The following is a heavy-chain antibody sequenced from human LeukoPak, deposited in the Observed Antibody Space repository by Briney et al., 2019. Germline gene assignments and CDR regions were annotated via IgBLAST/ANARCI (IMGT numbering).Heavy chain of an antibody. D-gene: IGHD7-27*01. Sequence: PSQTLSLTCAVSGGSISSGGYSWGWIRQPPGKGLEWIGYIYHSGSTYYNPSLKSRVTISVDRSKNQFSQKLSSVTAADTAVYYCARARARLGIVDYWGQGTLVTVSS. V-gene: IGHV4-30-2*01. CDR1: GGSISSGGYS. CDR3: ARARARLGIVDY. J-gene: IGHJ4*02. CDR2: IYHSGST.